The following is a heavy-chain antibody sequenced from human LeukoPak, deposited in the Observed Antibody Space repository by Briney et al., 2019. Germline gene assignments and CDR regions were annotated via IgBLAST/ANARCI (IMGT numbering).Heavy chain of an antibody. V-gene: IGHV3-7*05. Sequence: GGSLRLSCAASGFSFSTYWMSWVRQAPGRGLEWVARIKEDGSDIHYVDSVKGRFTISRDNAKNSLYLQMNSLRAEDTAVYYCAREWWYLDYWGQGTLVTVSS. D-gene: IGHD2-15*01. J-gene: IGHJ4*02. CDR1: GFSFSTYW. CDR3: AREWWYLDY. CDR2: IKEDGSDI.